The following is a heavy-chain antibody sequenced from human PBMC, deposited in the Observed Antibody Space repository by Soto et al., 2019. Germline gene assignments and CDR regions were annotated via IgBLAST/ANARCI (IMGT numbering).Heavy chain of an antibody. V-gene: IGHV4-59*01. CDR2: IYYSGST. J-gene: IGHJ5*02. CDR3: ARENYYDSSVPWFDP. Sequence: PSETLSLTCTVSGGSISSYYWSWIRQPPGKGLEWIGYIYYSGSTNYNPSLKSRVTISVDTSKNQFSLKLSSVTAADTAVYYCARENYYDSSVPWFDPWGQGTLVTVSS. CDR1: GGSISSYY. D-gene: IGHD3-22*01.